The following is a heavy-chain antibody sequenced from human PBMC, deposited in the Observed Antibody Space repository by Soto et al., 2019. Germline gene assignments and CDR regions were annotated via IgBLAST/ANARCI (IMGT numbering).Heavy chain of an antibody. CDR2: IYYSGST. CDR3: ARGSPHIALVVMEFDY. CDR1: GGSISSYY. D-gene: IGHD2-8*02. V-gene: IGHV4-59*01. J-gene: IGHJ4*02. Sequence: SETLSLTCTVSGGSISSYYWSWIRQPPGKGLEWIGYIYYSGSTNYNPSLKSRVTISVDTSKNQFSLKLSSVTAADTAVYYCARGSPHIALVVMEFDYWGQGTLVTVSS.